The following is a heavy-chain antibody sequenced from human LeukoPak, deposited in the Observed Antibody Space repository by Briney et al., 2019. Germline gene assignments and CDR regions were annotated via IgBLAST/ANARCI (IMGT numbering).Heavy chain of an antibody. J-gene: IGHJ4*02. V-gene: IGHV3-66*02. CDR2: IYSGGST. CDR1: GFTVSSNY. D-gene: IGHD4-17*01. CDR3: ARSPLRPLSPQFDY. Sequence: GGSLRLSCAASGFTVSSNYMSWFRQAPGKGLEWVSVIYSGGSTYYADSVKGRFTISRDNSKNTLYLQMNSLRAEDTAVYYCARSPLRPLSPQFDYWGQGTLVTVSS.